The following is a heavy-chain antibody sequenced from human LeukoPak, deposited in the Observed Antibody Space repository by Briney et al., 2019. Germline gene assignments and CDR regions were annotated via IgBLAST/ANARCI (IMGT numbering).Heavy chain of an antibody. J-gene: IGHJ4*02. Sequence: GGSLRLSCAASGFSVSRDHMSWVRQAPGKGLEWVAVISNDGSNKYYADSVKGRFTISRDNSKNTLYLQMNSLRAEDTAVYYCAKDLHYTVTTSYYFDYWGQGTLVTVSS. CDR2: ISNDGSNK. D-gene: IGHD4-17*01. CDR3: AKDLHYTVTTSYYFDY. CDR1: GFSVSRDH. V-gene: IGHV3-30*18.